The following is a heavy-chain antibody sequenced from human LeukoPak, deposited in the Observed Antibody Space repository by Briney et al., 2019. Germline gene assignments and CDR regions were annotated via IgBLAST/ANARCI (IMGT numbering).Heavy chain of an antibody. CDR1: GTSITSYY. V-gene: IGHV3-21*01. Sequence: PSETLSLTCTVSGTSITSYYWNWVRQAPGKGLEWVSSISRSSNYIYYADSVKGRFTISRDNAKNSLSLQMNSLRAEDTAVYYCARDWCRDGTCYSYYYWGQGTLVTVSS. CDR2: ISRSSNYI. D-gene: IGHD2-15*01. J-gene: IGHJ4*02. CDR3: ARDWCRDGTCYSYYY.